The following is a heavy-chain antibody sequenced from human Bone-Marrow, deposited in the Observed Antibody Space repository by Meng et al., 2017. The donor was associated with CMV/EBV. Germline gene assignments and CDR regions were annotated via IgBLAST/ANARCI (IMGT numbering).Heavy chain of an antibody. J-gene: IGHJ5*02. Sequence: QEPLVQSGAEVKKPGASVKVACKASGYTFTGYYIHWVRQAPGQGLEWMGWINPNTGVTSYAQKFQDRVSMTTDTSTITAYMEVRSLRSDDSGIYYCARDREAARPGWFDPWGQGTLVTVSS. D-gene: IGHD6-6*01. CDR1: GYTFTGYY. V-gene: IGHV1-2*02. CDR2: INPNTGVT. CDR3: ARDREAARPGWFDP.